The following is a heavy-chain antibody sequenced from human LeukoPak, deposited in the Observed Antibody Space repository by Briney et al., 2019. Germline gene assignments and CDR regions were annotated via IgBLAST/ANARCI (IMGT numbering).Heavy chain of an antibody. CDR3: AKDIAYYDLLTGYWGYFEN. D-gene: IGHD3-9*01. CDR2: ITSSRTYI. Sequence: PGGSLRLSCAASRFTFSTYSMNWVRQAPGKGLEWVSSITSSRTYIYYADSVKGRFTISRDNAKNALYLQMNSLRAEDTAFYYCAKDIAYYDLLTGYWGYFENWGQGTLVTVSS. J-gene: IGHJ4*02. V-gene: IGHV3-21*04. CDR1: RFTFSTYS.